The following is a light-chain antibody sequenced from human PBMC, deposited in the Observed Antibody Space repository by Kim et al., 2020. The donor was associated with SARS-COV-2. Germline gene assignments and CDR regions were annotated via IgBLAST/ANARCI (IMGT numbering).Light chain of an antibody. CDR1: SGHSSYA. J-gene: IGLJ2*01. CDR3: QTWGTGIQV. V-gene: IGLV4-69*01. Sequence: QLVLTQSPSASASLGASVKLTCTLSSGHSSYAIAWHQQQPEKGPRYLMKLNSDGSHSKGDGIPDRFSGSSSGAERYLTISSLQSEEEADYYCQTWGTGIQVFGGGTKLTFL. CDR2: LNSDGSH.